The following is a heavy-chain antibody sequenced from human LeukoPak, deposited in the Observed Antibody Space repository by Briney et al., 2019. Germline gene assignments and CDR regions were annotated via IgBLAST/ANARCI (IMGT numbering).Heavy chain of an antibody. D-gene: IGHD3-22*01. V-gene: IGHV3-48*03. J-gene: IGHJ4*02. CDR3: AATYYYDGSGDY. CDR2: ISSTGSNI. CDR1: GFTFSTYE. Sequence: PGVSLRLSCAASGFTFSTYEMNWVRQAPGKGLECLSYISSTGSNIYYAHSVKGRFTISRDNAKNSLYLLMNSLRTEDTAVYYCAATYYYDGSGDYWGQGTLVSVSS.